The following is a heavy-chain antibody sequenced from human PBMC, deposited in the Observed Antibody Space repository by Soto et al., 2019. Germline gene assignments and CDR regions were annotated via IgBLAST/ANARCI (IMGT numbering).Heavy chain of an antibody. V-gene: IGHV3-23*01. J-gene: IGHJ4*02. CDR1: GFTFSSYA. CDR3: AKDMLEQWLGMEGFDY. CDR2: ISGSGGST. Sequence: AGGSLRLSCAASGFTFSSYAMSWVRQAPGKGLEWVSAISGSGGSTYYADSVKGRFTISRDNSKNTLYLQMNSLRAEDTAVYYCAKDMLEQWLGMEGFDYWGQGTLVTVSS. D-gene: IGHD6-19*01.